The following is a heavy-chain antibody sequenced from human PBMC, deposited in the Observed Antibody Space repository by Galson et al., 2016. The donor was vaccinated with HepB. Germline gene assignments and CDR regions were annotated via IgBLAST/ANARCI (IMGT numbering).Heavy chain of an antibody. CDR2: INPTGGST. CDR3: ARDYGAGGFYYLDY. Sequence: SVKVSCKASGYTFTSYYIYWVRQAPGRGLEWVGVINPTGGSTDFAPRLQDRVTLTRDTSTGTVYRELTSLTSDDTSVYYCARDYGAGGFYYLDYWGQGTLITVSS. D-gene: IGHD6-13*01. J-gene: IGHJ4*02. V-gene: IGHV1-46*01. CDR1: GYTFTSYY.